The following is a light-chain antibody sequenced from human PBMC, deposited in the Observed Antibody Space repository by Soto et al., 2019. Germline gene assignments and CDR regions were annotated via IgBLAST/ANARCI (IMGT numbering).Light chain of an antibody. CDR1: SSDVGRYNY. V-gene: IGLV2-8*01. CDR2: EVI. Sequence: QSALTQPPSASGSPGQSVTISCTGTSSDVGRYNYVSWYQQHPGKAPKLIIYEVIKRPSGVPDRFSGSKSDNTASLTVSGLQAEDEADYYCSSYAGNNNLIFGGGTKVTVL. CDR3: SSYAGNNNLI. J-gene: IGLJ2*01.